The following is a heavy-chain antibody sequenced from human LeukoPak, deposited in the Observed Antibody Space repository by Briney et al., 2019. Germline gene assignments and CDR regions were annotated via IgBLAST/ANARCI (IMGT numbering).Heavy chain of an antibody. D-gene: IGHD3-10*01. Sequence: SVKVSCKASGGTFSSYAISGVRQAPGQGLEWMGGIIPIFGTANYAQKFQGRVTITAHKSTSTAYMELSSLRSEDTAVYYCARDSGGSGATMEYWGQGTLVTVSS. CDR1: GGTFSSYA. CDR2: IIPIFGTA. J-gene: IGHJ4*02. V-gene: IGHV1-69*06. CDR3: ARDSGGSGATMEY.